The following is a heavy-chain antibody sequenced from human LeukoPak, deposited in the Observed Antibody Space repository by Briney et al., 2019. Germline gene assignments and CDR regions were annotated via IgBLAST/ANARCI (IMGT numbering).Heavy chain of an antibody. Sequence: ASVKVSCKASGYTFTSYDINWVRQATGQGLEWMGWMNPNSGNTGYAQKFQGRVTMTRNTSISTAYMELSSLRSEDTAVYYCARGPGLALWGPYYFDYWGQGTLVTVSS. CDR3: ARGPGLALWGPYYFDY. J-gene: IGHJ4*02. CDR2: MNPNSGNT. V-gene: IGHV1-8*01. CDR1: GYTFTSYD. D-gene: IGHD7-27*01.